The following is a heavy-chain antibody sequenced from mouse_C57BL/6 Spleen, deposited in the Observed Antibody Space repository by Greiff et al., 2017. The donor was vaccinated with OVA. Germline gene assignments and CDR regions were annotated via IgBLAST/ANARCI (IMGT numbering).Heavy chain of an antibody. J-gene: IGHJ4*01. Sequence: EVMLVESGGGLVQPGGSLKLSCAASGFTFSDYYMYWVRQTPEKRLEWVAYISNGGGSTYYPDTVKGRFTISRDNAKNTLYLQMSRLKSEDTAMYYCARRLLHDGYYGKYAMDYWGQGTSVTVSS. V-gene: IGHV5-12*01. CDR3: ARRLLHDGYYGKYAMDY. D-gene: IGHD2-3*01. CDR1: GFTFSDYY. CDR2: ISNGGGST.